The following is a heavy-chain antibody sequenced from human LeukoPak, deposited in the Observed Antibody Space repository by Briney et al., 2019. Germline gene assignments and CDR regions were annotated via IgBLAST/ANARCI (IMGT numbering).Heavy chain of an antibody. CDR2: ISVSGGNA. CDR3: AKWGHSESYYDY. V-gene: IGHV3-23*01. Sequence: PGGSLRLSCAASGFAFGSSWMSWVRQAPGKGLEWASSISVSGGNAYHADSAKGRFTISRDNSKNTLDLQMNSLRAEDTAVYYCAKWGHSESYYDYWGQGTLVTVSS. CDR1: GFAFGSSW. D-gene: IGHD1-26*01. J-gene: IGHJ4*02.